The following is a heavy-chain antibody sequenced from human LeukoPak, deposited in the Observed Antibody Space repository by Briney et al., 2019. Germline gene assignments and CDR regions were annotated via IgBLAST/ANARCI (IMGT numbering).Heavy chain of an antibody. CDR3: AREDGGYDYGMDV. D-gene: IGHD4-23*01. Sequence: PSETLSLTCTVTGGSISGYHWSWIRQPPGKGLEWIGYIYYSGSTNYNPSLKSRVTISVDTSKNQFSLKLSSVTAADTAVYYCAREDGGYDYGMDVWGQGTTVTVSS. CDR1: GGSISGYH. J-gene: IGHJ6*02. V-gene: IGHV4-59*12. CDR2: IYYSGST.